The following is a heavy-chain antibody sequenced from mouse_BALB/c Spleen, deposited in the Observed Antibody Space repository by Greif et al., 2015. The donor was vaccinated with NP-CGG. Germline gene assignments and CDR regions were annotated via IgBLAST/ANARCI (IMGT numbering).Heavy chain of an antibody. CDR3: ARGEDCAEAY. CDR2: IDPANGNT. V-gene: IGHV14-3*02. CDR1: GFNIKDTY. Sequence: VQLQQSGAELVKPGASVKLSCTASGFNIKDTYMHWVKQRPEQGLEWIGRIDPANGNTKYDPQFQGKATITADTSSNTAYLQLSSLPSEDTAVYYCARGEDCAEAYWGQGTLVTVSA. J-gene: IGHJ3*01.